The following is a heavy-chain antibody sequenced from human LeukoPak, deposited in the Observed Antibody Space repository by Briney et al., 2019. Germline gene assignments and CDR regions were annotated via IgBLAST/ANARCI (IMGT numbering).Heavy chain of an antibody. D-gene: IGHD4-11*01. V-gene: IGHV3-7*01. J-gene: IGHJ6*03. Sequence: PGGSLRLSCAASGFTFSSYWMSWVRQAPGKGLEWVANIKQGGSEKYYVDSVKGRFTISRDNAKNSLYLQMSSLRAEDTAVYYCTRVEETATTAAIIRKYSYYYYYMDVWGKGNTVTVSS. CDR3: TRVEETATTAAIIRKYSYYYYYMDV. CDR2: IKQGGSEK. CDR1: GFTFSSYW.